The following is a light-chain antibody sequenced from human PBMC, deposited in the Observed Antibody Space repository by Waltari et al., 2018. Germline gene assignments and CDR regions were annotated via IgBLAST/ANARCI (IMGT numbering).Light chain of an antibody. CDR3: YSAADNNRL. V-gene: IGLV3-27*01. J-gene: IGLJ2*01. CDR2: KDS. CDR1: VLAKKY. Sequence: SYELTQPSSVSVSPGQTATITCSGNVLAKKYVRWFQQKPGQAPVVVIYKDSERPSGIPERFSGYSSGTTVTLTISGAQFEDEADYYCYSAADNNRLFGGGTKLTVL.